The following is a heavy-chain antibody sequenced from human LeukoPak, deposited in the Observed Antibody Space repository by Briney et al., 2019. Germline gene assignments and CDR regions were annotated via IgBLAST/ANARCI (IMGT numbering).Heavy chain of an antibody. V-gene: IGHV3-30-3*01. Sequence: PGGSLRLSCAASGFTFSSYAMHWVRQAPGKGLEWVAVISYDGSNKYYADSVKGRFTISRDNSKNTLYLQMNSLRAEDTAVYYCARGSPGGYYDSSGSKPYYFDYWGQGTLVTVSS. D-gene: IGHD3-22*01. CDR1: GFTFSSYA. J-gene: IGHJ4*02. CDR2: ISYDGSNK. CDR3: ARGSPGGYYDSSGSKPYYFDY.